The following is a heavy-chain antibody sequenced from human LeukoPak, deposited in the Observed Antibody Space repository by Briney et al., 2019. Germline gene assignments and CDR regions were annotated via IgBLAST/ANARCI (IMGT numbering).Heavy chain of an antibody. CDR2: INPNSGAT. J-gene: IGHJ6*03. CDR1: GYTFTGYY. Sequence: ASVKVSCKASGYTFTGYYMHWVRQAPGQGLEWMGWINPNSGATKYARKFQGRVTMTKDTSISTAYMYLDRLRSDDTAVYYCARGPTLPLYYYYYMDVWGKGTTVTVSS. V-gene: IGHV1-2*02. CDR3: ARGPTLPLYYYYYMDV.